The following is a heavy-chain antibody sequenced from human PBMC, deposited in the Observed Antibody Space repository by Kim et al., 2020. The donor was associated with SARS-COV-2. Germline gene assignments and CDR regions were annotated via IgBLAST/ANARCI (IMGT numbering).Heavy chain of an antibody. CDR3: ATLAMAGTDYYYSGMDV. Sequence: SVKVSCKGSGDTFSSYPISWVRLAPGQGLECLGGILPLFGTSNHAPRFQGRVTITADKSTSTAHMELSSLRSEDTAIYYCATLAMAGTDYYYSGMDVWGQGTTVTVSS. V-gene: IGHV1-69*06. J-gene: IGHJ6*02. CDR2: ILPLFGTS. D-gene: IGHD6-19*01. CDR1: GDTFSSYP.